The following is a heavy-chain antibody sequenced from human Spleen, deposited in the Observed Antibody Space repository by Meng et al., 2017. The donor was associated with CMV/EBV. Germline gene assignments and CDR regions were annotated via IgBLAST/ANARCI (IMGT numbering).Heavy chain of an antibody. CDR2: INHSGST. V-gene: IGHV4-34*01. CDR1: GGSFSGYY. Sequence: SETLSLTCAVYGGSFSGYYWSWIRQPPGKGLEWIGEINHSGSTNYNPSLKSRVTISVDTSKNQFSLKLSSVTAADTAVYYCARVFFERWLQPVGMDVWGQGTTVTVSS. D-gene: IGHD5-24*01. CDR3: ARVFFERWLQPVGMDV. J-gene: IGHJ6*02.